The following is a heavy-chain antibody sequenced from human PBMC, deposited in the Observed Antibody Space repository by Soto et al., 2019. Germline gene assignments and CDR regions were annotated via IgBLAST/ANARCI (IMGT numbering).Heavy chain of an antibody. Sequence: GGSLRLSCAASGFTFSSYGMHWVRQAPGKGLEWVAVISYDGSNKYYADSVKGRFTISRDNSKNTLYLQMNSLRAEDTAVYYCAKERRAVAGTGLDYWGQGTLVTVSS. CDR1: GFTFSSYG. CDR2: ISYDGSNK. J-gene: IGHJ4*02. CDR3: AKERRAVAGTGLDY. V-gene: IGHV3-30*18. D-gene: IGHD6-19*01.